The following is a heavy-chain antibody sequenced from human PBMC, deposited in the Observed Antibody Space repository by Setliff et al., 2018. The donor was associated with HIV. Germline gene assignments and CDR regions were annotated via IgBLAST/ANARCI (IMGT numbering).Heavy chain of an antibody. J-gene: IGHJ5*02. CDR2: IDSSGTT. Sequence: PSETLSLTCTMSGGSFGVYRWSWIRQSAGRGLEWIGRIDSSGTTDYKPSLKGRVAISVDTSRSQFSLRVTSVTAADTAVYFCARDRHSSGLGSYGPWGPGTLVTVSS. CDR1: GGSFGVYR. V-gene: IGHV4-4*07. CDR3: ARDRHSSGLGSYGP. D-gene: IGHD3-10*01.